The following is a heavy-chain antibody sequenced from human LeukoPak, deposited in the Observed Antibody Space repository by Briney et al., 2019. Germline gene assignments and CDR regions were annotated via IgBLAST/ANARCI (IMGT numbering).Heavy chain of an antibody. Sequence: GGSLRLSCAASGFTFSGYAMHWVRQAPGKGLEWVSYISSSGSTIYYADSVKGRFTISRDNAKNSLYLQMNSLRAEDTAVYYCATSSGYYANYFDFWGQGTLVTVSS. CDR2: ISSSGSTI. CDR3: ATSSGYYANYFDF. D-gene: IGHD3-22*01. CDR1: GFTFSGYA. J-gene: IGHJ4*02. V-gene: IGHV3-48*04.